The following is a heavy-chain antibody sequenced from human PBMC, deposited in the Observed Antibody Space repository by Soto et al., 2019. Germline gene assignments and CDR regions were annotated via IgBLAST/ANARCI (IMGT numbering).Heavy chain of an antibody. CDR3: ARTSYQLLMFDY. J-gene: IGHJ4*02. Sequence: QVQLQESGPGLVKPSETLSLTCTVASVSISIYSWSWIRQPPGKGLEWIGYVSYSGSTNYNPSLRSRVTISVDTSKNQFSLKLSSVTAADTAVYYCARTSYQLLMFDYWGQGTLVTVSS. V-gene: IGHV4-59*01. CDR1: SVSISIYS. D-gene: IGHD2-2*01. CDR2: VSYSGST.